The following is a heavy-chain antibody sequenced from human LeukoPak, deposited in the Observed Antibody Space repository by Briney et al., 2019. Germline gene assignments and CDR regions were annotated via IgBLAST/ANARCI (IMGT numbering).Heavy chain of an antibody. J-gene: IGHJ6*02. V-gene: IGHV3-30-3*01. CDR3: ARDRYYGSAPSHYYYYGMDV. CDR2: ISYDGSNK. Sequence: GRSLRLSCAASGFTFSSYAMHWVRQAPGKGLEWVAVISYDGSNKYYADSVKGRFTISRDNSKNTLYLQMNSLRAEDTAVYYCARDRYYGSAPSHYYYYGMDVWGQGTTVTVSS. D-gene: IGHD3-10*01. CDR1: GFTFSSYA.